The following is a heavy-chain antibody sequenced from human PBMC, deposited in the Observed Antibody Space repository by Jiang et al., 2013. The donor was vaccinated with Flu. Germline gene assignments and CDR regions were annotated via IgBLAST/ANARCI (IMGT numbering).Heavy chain of an antibody. D-gene: IGHD6-19*01. CDR3: ARRGAVAAYWYFDL. CDR1: GGSISSSSYY. CDR2: IYYSGST. J-gene: IGHJ2*01. Sequence: LTCTVSGGSISSSSYYWGWIRQPPGKGLEWIGSIYYSGSTYYNPSLKSRVTISVDTSKNQFSLKLSSVTAADTAVYYCARRGAVAAYWYFDLWGRGTLVTVSS. V-gene: IGHV4-39*01.